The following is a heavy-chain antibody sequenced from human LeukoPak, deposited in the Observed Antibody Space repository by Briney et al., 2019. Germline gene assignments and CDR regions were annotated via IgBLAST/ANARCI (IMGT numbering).Heavy chain of an antibody. J-gene: IGHJ3*02. V-gene: IGHV1-69*01. D-gene: IGHD3-10*01. Sequence: SVKVSCKASGGTFSSYAISWVRQAPGQGLEWMGGIIPIFGTANYAQKFQGRVAITADESTSTAYMELSSLGSEDTAVYYCAREITQDAFDIWGQGTMVTVSS. CDR2: IIPIFGTA. CDR3: AREITQDAFDI. CDR1: GGTFSSYA.